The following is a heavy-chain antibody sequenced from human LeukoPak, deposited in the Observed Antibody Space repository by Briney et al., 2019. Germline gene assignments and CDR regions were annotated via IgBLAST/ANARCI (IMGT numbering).Heavy chain of an antibody. J-gene: IGHJ4*02. CDR2: IYYSGST. D-gene: IGHD6-6*01. CDR3: ARGYSSSFYQA. V-gene: IGHV4-59*08. CDR1: GGSISSYY. Sequence: PSETLSLTCTVSGGSISSYYWSWIRQPPGKGLEWIGYIYYSGSTNYNSSLKSRVTISVDTSKNQFSLKLSSVTAADTAVYYCARGYSSSFYQAWGQGTLVTVSS.